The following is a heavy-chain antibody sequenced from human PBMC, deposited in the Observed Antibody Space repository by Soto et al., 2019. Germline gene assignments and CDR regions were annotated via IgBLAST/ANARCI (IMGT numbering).Heavy chain of an antibody. D-gene: IGHD3-22*01. CDR3: AKGWGPGGIVVDY. V-gene: IGHV4-59*01. CDR2: IYYTGST. CDR1: GGSMSNYY. Sequence: SETLSLTCSVAGGSMSNYYWSWFRQAPGKGLEWLGYIYYTGSTNYTPSLPSRPTMSLDTSKSQCSVNLTSVTAEDTAVYYCAKGWGPGGIVVDYWGQGNLVTVSS. J-gene: IGHJ4*02.